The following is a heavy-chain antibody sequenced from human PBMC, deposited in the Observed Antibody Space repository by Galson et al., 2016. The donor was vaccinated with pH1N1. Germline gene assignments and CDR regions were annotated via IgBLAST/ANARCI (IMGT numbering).Heavy chain of an antibody. Sequence: SLRLSCAASGFTFSTYWMHWVRQAPGKGLEWVAVIWNDGSKKFYVDSVKGRFTISRDNSNHTLHLQMDDLRIEDTAIYYCVTGNQNFFDYWGQGALVTVSS. CDR1: GFTFSTYW. V-gene: IGHV3-33*08. CDR2: IWNDGSKK. CDR3: VTGNQNFFDY. J-gene: IGHJ4*02.